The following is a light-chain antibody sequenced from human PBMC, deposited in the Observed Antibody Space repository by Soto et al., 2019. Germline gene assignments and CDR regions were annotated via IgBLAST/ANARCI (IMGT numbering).Light chain of an antibody. CDR3: ASWDDSLNGPV. CDR2: SNN. J-gene: IGLJ2*01. Sequence: QSVLTQPPSASGTPGQRVTNSCSGSSSNIGSNTVNWYQQLPGTAPKLLIYSNNQRPSGVPDRLSGSKSGTSSSLAISGLQSEDEADYYGASWDDSLNGPVFIGGTMLTVL. V-gene: IGLV1-44*01. CDR1: SSNIGSNT.